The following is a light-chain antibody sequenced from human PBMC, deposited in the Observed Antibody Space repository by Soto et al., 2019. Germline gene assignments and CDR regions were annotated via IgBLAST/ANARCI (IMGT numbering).Light chain of an antibody. CDR1: SSDVGGYNH. CDR2: DVS. J-gene: IGLJ1*01. CDR3: GSYTSSSTRV. Sequence: QSALTQPASVSGSPGQSITISCTGTSSDVGGYNHVSWYQQHPGKAPKLMIYDVSDRPSGVSNRFSGSKPGNTSSLTISRLQAEDDADYYCGSYTSSSTRVFGTGTKLTVL. V-gene: IGLV2-14*01.